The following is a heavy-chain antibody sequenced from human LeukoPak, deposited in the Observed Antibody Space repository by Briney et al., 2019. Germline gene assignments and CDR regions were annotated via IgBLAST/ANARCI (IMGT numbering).Heavy chain of an antibody. CDR3: ARDGVVTMELDF. V-gene: IGHV4-61*02. Sequence: SETLSLTCSVSGESISSSRHYWSWIRQPAGKGLEWIGRIYPSGNTNYNPSLKSRATISLDTPKNQFSLNLKSVTAADTAMYYCARDGVVTMELDFWGQGTLVTVSS. J-gene: IGHJ4*02. CDR1: GESISSSRHY. CDR2: IYPSGNT. D-gene: IGHD3-10*01.